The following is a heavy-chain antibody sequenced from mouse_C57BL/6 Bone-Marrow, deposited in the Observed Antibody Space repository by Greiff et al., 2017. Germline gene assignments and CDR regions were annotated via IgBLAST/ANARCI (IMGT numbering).Heavy chain of an antibody. CDR2: IDPENGDT. V-gene: IGHV14-4*01. CDR3: TTETAQGDFDY. CDR1: GFNIKDDY. D-gene: IGHD3-2*02. J-gene: IGHJ2*01. Sequence: EVQLQQSGAELVRPGASVTLSCTASGFNIKDDYMHWVKQRPEQGLEWIGWIDPENGDTEYASKFQGKATITADTSSNTAYLQLSSLTSEDTAVYYCTTETAQGDFDYWGQGTTLTVSS.